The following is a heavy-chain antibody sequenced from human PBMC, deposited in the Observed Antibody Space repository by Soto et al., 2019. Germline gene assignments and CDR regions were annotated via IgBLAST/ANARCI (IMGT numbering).Heavy chain of an antibody. D-gene: IGHD5-12*01. CDR2: IYYSGST. Sequence: SETLSLTCTVSGGSISSYYWSWIRQPPGKGLEWIGFIYYSGSTNYNPSLKSRVTISVDTSKNQFSLKLSSVTAADTAVYYCARHRDHEYSGYDYGDWEIKNWFDPWGQGTLVTV. V-gene: IGHV4-59*08. CDR3: ARHRDHEYSGYDYGDWEIKNWFDP. J-gene: IGHJ5*02. CDR1: GGSISSYY.